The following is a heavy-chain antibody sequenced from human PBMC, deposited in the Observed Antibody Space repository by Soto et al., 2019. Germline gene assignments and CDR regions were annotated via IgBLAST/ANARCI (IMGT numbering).Heavy chain of an antibody. Sequence: QVQLQASGPGLVKPSQTLSLTCTVSGGSISSGGYYWSRIRQHPGKCLECIGYIYYSGSTYYNPSRKSRGTISVDTSKNQFSLKLSSVTAADTAVYYCASVNSGSYCEYLDYCGQGTLVTVSS. D-gene: IGHD1-26*01. J-gene: IGHJ4*02. CDR1: GGSISSGGYY. CDR2: IYYSGST. V-gene: IGHV4-31*03. CDR3: ASVNSGSYCEYLDY.